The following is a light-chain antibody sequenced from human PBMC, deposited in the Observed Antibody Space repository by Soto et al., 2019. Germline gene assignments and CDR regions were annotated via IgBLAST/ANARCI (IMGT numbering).Light chain of an antibody. CDR3: QQYNSYLFT. J-gene: IGKJ3*01. CDR1: QSISSW. Sequence: DIPMTQSPSTLSASVGDRVTITCRGSQSISSWLAWYQQKPGKDPKLLIYDASSLESGAPSRFSGSGSGTEFTLTISSLQPDDFATYYCQQYNSYLFTFGPGTKVDIK. V-gene: IGKV1-5*01. CDR2: DAS.